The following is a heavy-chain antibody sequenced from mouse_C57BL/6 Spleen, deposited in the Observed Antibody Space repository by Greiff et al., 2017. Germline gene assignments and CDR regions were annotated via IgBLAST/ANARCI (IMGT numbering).Heavy chain of an antibody. Sequence: VQLQQPGAELVMPGASVKLSCKASGYTFTSYWMHWVKQRPGQGLEWIGEIDPSDSYTNYNQKFKGKSTLTVDKSSSTAYMQLSSLTSEDSAVYYCARGYYGSSYGYYAMDYWGQGTSVTVSS. D-gene: IGHD1-1*01. CDR3: ARGYYGSSYGYYAMDY. V-gene: IGHV1-69*01. J-gene: IGHJ4*01. CDR1: GYTFTSYW. CDR2: IDPSDSYT.